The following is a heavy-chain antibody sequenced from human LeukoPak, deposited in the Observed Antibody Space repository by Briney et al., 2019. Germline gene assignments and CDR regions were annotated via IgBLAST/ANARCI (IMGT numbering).Heavy chain of an antibody. CDR3: ARARQWLVGSFDY. Sequence: PSETLSLTCTVSGGSISSSSYYWGWIRQPPGKGLEWIGSIYYSGSTYYNPSLKSRVTISVDTSKNQFSLKLSSVTAADTAVYYCARARQWLVGSFDYWGQGTLVTVSS. CDR2: IYYSGST. D-gene: IGHD6-19*01. V-gene: IGHV4-39*07. CDR1: GGSISSSSYY. J-gene: IGHJ4*02.